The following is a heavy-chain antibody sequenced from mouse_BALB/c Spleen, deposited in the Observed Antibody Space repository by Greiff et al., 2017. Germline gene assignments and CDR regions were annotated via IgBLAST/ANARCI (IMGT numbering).Heavy chain of an antibody. CDR2: ISSGGGST. V-gene: IGHV5-12-1*01. CDR3: ARVYDYDYAMDY. J-gene: IGHJ4*01. Sequence: EVQVVESGGGLVKPGGSLKLSCAASGFAFSSYDMSWVRQTPEKRLEWVAYISSGGGSTYYPDTVKGRFTISRDNAKNTLYLQMSSLKSEDTAMYYCARVYDYDYAMDYWGQGTSVTVSA. D-gene: IGHD2-4*01. CDR1: GFAFSSYD.